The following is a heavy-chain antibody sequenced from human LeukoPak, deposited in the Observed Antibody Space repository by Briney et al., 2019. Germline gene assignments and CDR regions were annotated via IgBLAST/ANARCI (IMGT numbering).Heavy chain of an antibody. CDR3: ASSYYYDSSGYYCFDY. D-gene: IGHD3-22*01. V-gene: IGHV1-69*05. J-gene: IGHJ4*02. Sequence: SVKVSCKASGGTFSSYAISWVRQAPGQGREWMGGIIPIFGTANYAQKFQGRVTITTDESTSTAYMELSSLRSEDTAVYYCASSYYYDSSGYYCFDYWGQGTLVTVSS. CDR2: IIPIFGTA. CDR1: GGTFSSYA.